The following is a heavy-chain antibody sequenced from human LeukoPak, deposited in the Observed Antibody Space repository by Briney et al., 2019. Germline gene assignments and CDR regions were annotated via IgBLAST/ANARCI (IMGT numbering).Heavy chain of an antibody. CDR1: GFAFSDYW. CDR2: INLGGSAK. Sequence: GGSLRLSCSASGFAFSDYWMNWVRQAPGKGPEWVANINLGGSAKLYMGSVRGRCTISRDNAKNSLYLQLNSLRVEDTAVYYCAAWGLNNYWGQGTLVTVSS. D-gene: IGHD7-27*01. CDR3: AAWGLNNY. J-gene: IGHJ4*02. V-gene: IGHV3-7*01.